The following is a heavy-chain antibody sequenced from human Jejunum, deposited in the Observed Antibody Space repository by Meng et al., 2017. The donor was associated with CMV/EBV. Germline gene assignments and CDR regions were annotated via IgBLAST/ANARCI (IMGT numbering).Heavy chain of an antibody. D-gene: IGHD6-19*01. V-gene: IGHV3-48*04. CDR2: ISSSSSTI. J-gene: IGHJ4*02. CDR3: ARDRGSGWYEAPHY. CDR1: EFTFSAYA. Sequence: SEFTFSAYARNWVRQAPGKGLEWVSYISSSSSTIYYADSVKGRFTVSRDNAKNSLYLQMNSLRVDDTAVYYCARDRGSGWYEAPHYWGQGTLVTVSS.